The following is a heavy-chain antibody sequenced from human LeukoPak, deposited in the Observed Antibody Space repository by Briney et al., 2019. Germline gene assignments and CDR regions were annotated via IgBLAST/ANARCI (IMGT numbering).Heavy chain of an antibody. D-gene: IGHD5-18*01. CDR1: GGSIRSRSYY. CDR2: VDHSGST. J-gene: IGHJ4*02. CDR3: ARRSGQLWLPGSFFDY. V-gene: IGHV4-39*01. Sequence: PSETLSLTCTVSGGSIRSRSYYWGWVRQAPGKGLEWIGSVDHSGSTYYNPSLKRRVTIAVDTSKNQFSLSLSYVTAADTAVYYCARRSGQLWLPGSFFDYWGQGTLVTVSS.